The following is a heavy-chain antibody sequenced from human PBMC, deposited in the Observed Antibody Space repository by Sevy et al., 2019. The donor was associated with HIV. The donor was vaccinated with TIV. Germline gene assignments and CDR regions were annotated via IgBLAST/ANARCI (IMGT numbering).Heavy chain of an antibody. CDR3: ARAVAAAGSY. D-gene: IGHD6-13*01. Sequence: GGSLRLSCVTSGFTFSDYWMTWVRQPPGKGLEWVANIREDGGQIYYLDSVKGRFTISRDNAKSSVFLQMNSLRVDETAVYYCARAVAAAGSYWGQGTLVTVSS. CDR2: IREDGGQI. V-gene: IGHV3-7*03. CDR1: GFTFSDYW. J-gene: IGHJ4*02.